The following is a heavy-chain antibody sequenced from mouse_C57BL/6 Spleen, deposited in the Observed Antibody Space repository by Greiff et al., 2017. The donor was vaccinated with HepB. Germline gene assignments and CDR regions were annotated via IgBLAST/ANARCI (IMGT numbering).Heavy chain of an antibody. CDR1: GFSLTSYG. J-gene: IGHJ1*01. CDR2: IWSGGST. V-gene: IGHV2-2*01. CDR3: ASLPTPGWYLDV. Sequence: VHLVESGPGLVQPSQSLSITCTVSGFSLTSYGVHWVRQSPGKGLEWLGVIWSGGSTDYNAAFIYRLSISKANSKSQVFFKMNSLPADDTAIYYCASLPTPGWYLDVWGAGTTVTVSS.